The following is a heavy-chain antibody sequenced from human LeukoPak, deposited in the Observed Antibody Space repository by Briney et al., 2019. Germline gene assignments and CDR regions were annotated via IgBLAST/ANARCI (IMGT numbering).Heavy chain of an antibody. CDR1: GGSISSGDYY. Sequence: PSETLSLTCTVSGGSISSGDYYWSWIPQPPGKVLEWIGYIYYSGSTYYNPSLKSRVTISVDTSKNQFSLKLSSVTAADTAVYYCACLLGYCSSTSCANRFDPWGQGTLVTVSS. CDR3: ACLLGYCSSTSCANRFDP. J-gene: IGHJ5*02. CDR2: IYYSGST. D-gene: IGHD2-2*01. V-gene: IGHV4-30-4*08.